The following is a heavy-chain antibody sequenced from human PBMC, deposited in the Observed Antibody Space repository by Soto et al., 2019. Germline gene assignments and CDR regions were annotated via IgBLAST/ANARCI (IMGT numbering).Heavy chain of an antibody. V-gene: IGHV3-30*18. J-gene: IGHJ5*02. CDR1: GFSFSSHG. D-gene: IGHD6-19*01. CDR3: AKLEGSVPVDGDWFDP. CDR2: ISHDGSFK. Sequence: QVQLVESGGGVVQPGRFLRLSCAASGFSFSSHGMHWVRQAPGRGLEWVAVISHDGSFKSYADSLRGRFTVSRDNSKNTLYLQIHSLRPEDTAVYYCAKLEGSVPVDGDWFDPWGQGTLVTVSS.